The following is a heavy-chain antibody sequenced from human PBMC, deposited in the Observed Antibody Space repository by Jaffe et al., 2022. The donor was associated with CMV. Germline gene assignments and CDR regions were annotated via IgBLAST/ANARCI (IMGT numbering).Heavy chain of an antibody. V-gene: IGHV5-10-1*03. J-gene: IGHJ5*02. CDR1: GLSFSNSW. CDR2: IDPSDSYT. CDR3: ATSIDGHNS. Sequence: EVQLVQSGAEVKKAGESLWISCKGSGLSFSNSWINWVRQMPGKGLEWMGKIDPSDSYTNYSPSFQGHVSISFDKSIGSVYLHWSSLQASDTGMYYCATSIDGHNSWGQGTPVTVSS.